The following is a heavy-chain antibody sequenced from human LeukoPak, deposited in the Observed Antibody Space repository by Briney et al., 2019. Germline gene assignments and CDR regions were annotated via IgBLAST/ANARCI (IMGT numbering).Heavy chain of an antibody. J-gene: IGHJ4*02. Sequence: GGSLRLSCATAGFTFSDHHMGWVRQAPGKGLEWVGRSRKKADRYTTEYAASVQGRFTISRDDSKNSLYLQMNSLKTEDTAVYYCTRDGCGLGDYWGQGALVTASA. CDR1: GFTFSDHH. CDR2: SRKKADRYTT. V-gene: IGHV3-72*01. D-gene: IGHD6-19*01. CDR3: TRDGCGLGDY.